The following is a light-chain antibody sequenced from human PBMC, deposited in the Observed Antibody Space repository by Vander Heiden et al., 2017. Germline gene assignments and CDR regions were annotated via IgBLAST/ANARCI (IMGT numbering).Light chain of an antibody. CDR3: SSYTSSSTLV. CDR1: SSDVGGYDY. V-gene: IGLV2-14*01. Sequence: QSALTQPASVSPSPGQSITICCTGTSSDVGGYDYVSWYQQHPAEAPKLMIYDVSKRPAGVSKRFSGSKSGNTASLTISGLQAEDEADYYCSSYTSSSTLVFGGGTKLTVL. J-gene: IGLJ3*02. CDR2: DVS.